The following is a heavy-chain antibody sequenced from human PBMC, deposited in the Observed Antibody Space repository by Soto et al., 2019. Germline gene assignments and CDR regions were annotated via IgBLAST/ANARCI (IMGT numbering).Heavy chain of an antibody. CDR3: AARRYSNYLYYMDV. Sequence: GGSLRLSCAASGFTFSSYSMNWVRQAPGKGLEWVSSISSSSSYIYYADSVKGRFTISRDNAKNSLYLQMNSLRAEDTAVYYCAARRYSNYLYYMDVWGKGTTVTVSS. V-gene: IGHV3-21*01. D-gene: IGHD4-4*01. CDR1: GFTFSSYS. J-gene: IGHJ6*03. CDR2: ISSSSSYI.